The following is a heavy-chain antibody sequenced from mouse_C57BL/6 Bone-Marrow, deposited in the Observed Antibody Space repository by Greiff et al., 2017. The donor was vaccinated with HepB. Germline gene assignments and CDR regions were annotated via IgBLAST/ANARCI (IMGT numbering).Heavy chain of an antibody. Sequence: VQRVESGGDLVKPGGSLKLSCAASGFTFSSYGMSWVRQTPDKRLEWVATISSGGSYTYYPDSVKGRFTISRDNAKNTLYLQMSSLKSEDTAMYYCARRGIPYYYAMDYWGQGTSVTVSS. CDR3: ARRGIPYYYAMDY. V-gene: IGHV5-6*01. J-gene: IGHJ4*01. CDR1: GFTFSSYG. CDR2: ISSGGSYT.